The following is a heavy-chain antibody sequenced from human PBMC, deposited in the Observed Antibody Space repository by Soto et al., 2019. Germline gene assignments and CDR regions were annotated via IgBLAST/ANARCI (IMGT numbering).Heavy chain of an antibody. CDR2: IIPIFGTA. D-gene: IGHD1-26*01. CDR3: AGDPSGSYYLDP. Sequence: SVKVSCKASGGTFSSYAISWVRQAPGQGLEWMGGIIPIFGTANYAQKFQGRVTITADESTSTAYMELSSLRSEDTAVYYCAGDPSGSYYLDPWGQGTLVTVS. V-gene: IGHV1-69*13. CDR1: GGTFSSYA. J-gene: IGHJ5*02.